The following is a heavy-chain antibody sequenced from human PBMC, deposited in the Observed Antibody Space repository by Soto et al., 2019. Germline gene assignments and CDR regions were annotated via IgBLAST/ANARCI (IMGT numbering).Heavy chain of an antibody. CDR1: GGSFSGYY. Sequence: ASETLSLTCAVYGGSFSGYYWNWIRQPPGKGLEWIGEINHSGSTNYNPSLKSRVTISVDTSKNQFSLKLSSVTAADTAVYFCGIVDMITFGGITGPNDAFDRWGQGKMVTVSS. D-gene: IGHD3-16*01. J-gene: IGHJ3*01. V-gene: IGHV4-34*01. CDR3: GIVDMITFGGITGPNDAFDR. CDR2: INHSGST.